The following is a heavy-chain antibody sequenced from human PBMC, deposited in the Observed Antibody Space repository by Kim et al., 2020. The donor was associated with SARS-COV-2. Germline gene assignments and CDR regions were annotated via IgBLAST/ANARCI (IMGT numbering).Heavy chain of an antibody. J-gene: IGHJ4*02. CDR3: ARGDPGPYSSGWYFDY. CDR2: IYHSGST. D-gene: IGHD6-19*01. V-gene: IGHV4-4*02. Sequence: SETLSLTCAVSGCSISSSNWWSWVRQPPGKVLEWIGVIYHSGSTNYNPSLKSRFTISVDKSKNQFSLKLSSLTAADTAVYYCARGDPGPYSSGWYFDYWGQGTLVTVSP. CDR1: GCSISSSNW.